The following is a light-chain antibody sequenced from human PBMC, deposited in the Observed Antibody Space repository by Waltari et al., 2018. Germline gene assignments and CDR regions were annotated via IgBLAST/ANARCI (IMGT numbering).Light chain of an antibody. CDR3: QQASSFPIT. V-gene: IGKV1-12*01. CDR1: QGISNW. CDR2: GAS. Sequence: DIQMTQSPSSVSASVGDRVTITCRASQGISNWLAWYQQKPGKAPKLLIYGASSLQIGVPERFSGSGSGTEFTLTISSLQPEDFATYYCQQASSFPITFGPGTKVEIK. J-gene: IGKJ3*01.